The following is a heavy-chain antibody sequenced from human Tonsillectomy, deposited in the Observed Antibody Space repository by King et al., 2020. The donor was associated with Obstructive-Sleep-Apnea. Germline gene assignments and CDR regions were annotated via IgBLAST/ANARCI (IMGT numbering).Heavy chain of an antibody. CDR2: ISYDGSNK. D-gene: IGHD6-6*01. CDR3: ARDQEIIAARFAFDI. Sequence: VQLVESGGGVVQPGRSLRLSCAASGFTFSSYAMHWVRQAPGKGLEWVAVISYDGSNKYYADSVKGRFTISRYNSKNTLYLQMNSLRAEDTAVYYCARDQEIIAARFAFDIWGQGTMVTVSS. J-gene: IGHJ3*02. CDR1: GFTFSSYA. V-gene: IGHV3-30*04.